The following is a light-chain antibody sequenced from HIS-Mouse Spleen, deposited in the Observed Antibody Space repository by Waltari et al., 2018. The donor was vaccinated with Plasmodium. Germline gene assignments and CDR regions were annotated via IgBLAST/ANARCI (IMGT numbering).Light chain of an antibody. CDR2: KDS. V-gene: IGLV3-25*03. CDR3: QSADSSGTYWV. Sequence: SYELTQPPSVSVSPGQTARITCSGDALPTQYAYWYQQKPGQAPVLVIYKDSERPSGIPERFSGSSSGTTVTLTISGVQAEDEVDYYCQSADSSGTYWVFGGGTKLTVL. CDR1: ALPTQY. J-gene: IGLJ3*02.